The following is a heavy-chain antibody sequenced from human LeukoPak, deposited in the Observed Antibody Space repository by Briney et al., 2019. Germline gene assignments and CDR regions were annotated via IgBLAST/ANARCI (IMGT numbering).Heavy chain of an antibody. CDR2: INGGGNTT. CDR1: GFAFSSFA. Sequence: GGSLRLSCAASGFAFSSFAIGWVRQSPGKRLEWLSTINGGGNTTFYADSVKGRFTISRDNSKNTLYLHMDSLRPDDTAIYYCAKELHVAVAVADYYYFYIDVWGRGTAVTVSS. CDR3: AKELHVAVAVADYYYFYIDV. V-gene: IGHV3-23*01. J-gene: IGHJ6*03. D-gene: IGHD6-19*01.